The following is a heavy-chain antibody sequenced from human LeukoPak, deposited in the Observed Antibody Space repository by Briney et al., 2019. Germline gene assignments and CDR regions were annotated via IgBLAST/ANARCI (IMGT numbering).Heavy chain of an antibody. J-gene: IGHJ4*02. CDR1: GGSISSYY. CDR3: ARGRDSRYYYDSSGYYRYYFDY. D-gene: IGHD3-22*01. CDR2: IYTSGST. Sequence: PSETLSLTCTVSGGSISSYYWSWIRQPAGKGLGWIGRIYTSGSTNYNPSLKSRVTMSVDTSKNQFSLKLSSVTAADTAVYYCARGRDSRYYYDSSGYYRYYFDYWGQGTLVTVSS. V-gene: IGHV4-4*07.